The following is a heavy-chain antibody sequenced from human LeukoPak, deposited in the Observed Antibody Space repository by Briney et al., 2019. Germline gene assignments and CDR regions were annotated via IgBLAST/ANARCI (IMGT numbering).Heavy chain of an antibody. J-gene: IGHJ6*02. CDR3: ARWGDSNRSYYYGMDV. D-gene: IGHD3-16*01. CDR1: GFIFSTCR. V-gene: IGHV3-23*01. Sequence: AGGSLRLSCAASGFIFSTCRMSWVRQAPGKGLEWVSLINGSGRRTYYADSVKGRFTVSRDNSKNTLYLQMDSPRADDTAVYYCARWGDSNRSYYYGMDVWGQGSTVTVSS. CDR2: INGSGRRT.